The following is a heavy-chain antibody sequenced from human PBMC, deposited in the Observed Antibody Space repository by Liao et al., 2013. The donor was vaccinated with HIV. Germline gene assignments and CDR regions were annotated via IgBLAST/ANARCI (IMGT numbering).Heavy chain of an antibody. CDR2: LATSGSI. CDR3: ARARRHYGPKIVHYYYYYMDV. D-gene: IGHD3-10*01. J-gene: IGHJ6*03. V-gene: IGHV4-4*07. CDR1: GVSINSYY. Sequence: QVQLQESGPGLVKPSETLSLTCTVSGVSINSYYWTWIRQPAGKGLEWIGRLATSGSINYNPSLKSRVTMSVDTSNNQFSLKLSSVSAADTALYYCARARRHYGPKIVHYYYYYMDVWGEGDHGHRLL.